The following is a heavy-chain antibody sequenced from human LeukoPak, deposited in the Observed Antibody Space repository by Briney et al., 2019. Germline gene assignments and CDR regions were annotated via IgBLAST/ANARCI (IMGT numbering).Heavy chain of an antibody. V-gene: IGHV1-8*01. Sequence: ASVKVSCKXSGYTFTSYDINWVRQATGQGLEWMGWMNPNSGNTGYAQKFQGRVTMTRNTSISTAYMELSSLRSEDTAVYYCAREDGWREKRPTTYDYWGQGTLVTVSS. J-gene: IGHJ4*02. D-gene: IGHD5-24*01. CDR1: GYTFTSYD. CDR2: MNPNSGNT. CDR3: AREDGWREKRPTTYDY.